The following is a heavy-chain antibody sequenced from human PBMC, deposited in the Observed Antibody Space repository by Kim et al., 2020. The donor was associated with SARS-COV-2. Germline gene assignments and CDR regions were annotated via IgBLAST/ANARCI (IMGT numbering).Heavy chain of an antibody. CDR1: GYTFTSYD. CDR3: ARGFRAAAGPFYYYYYMDV. Sequence: ASVKVSCKASGYTFTSYDINWVRQATGQGLEWMGWMNPNSGNTGYAQKFQGRVTMTRNTSISTAYMELSSLRSEDTPVYYCARGFRAAAGPFYYYYYMDVWGEGTTVTVSS. V-gene: IGHV1-8*01. D-gene: IGHD6-13*01. CDR2: MNPNSGNT. J-gene: IGHJ6*03.